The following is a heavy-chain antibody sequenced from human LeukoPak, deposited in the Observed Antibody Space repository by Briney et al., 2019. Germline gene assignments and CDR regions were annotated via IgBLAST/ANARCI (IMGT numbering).Heavy chain of an antibody. J-gene: IGHJ4*02. Sequence: GGSLRLSCAASGFTLSSYWLSWVRQAPGKGLEWVANIKVDGSEKYYVDSVKGRFTISRDNAKNSLYLQMNSLRAEDTAVYYCARAGRTFDYWGQGTLVTVSS. V-gene: IGHV3-7*03. CDR2: IKVDGSEK. CDR3: ARAGRTFDY. CDR1: GFTLSSYW.